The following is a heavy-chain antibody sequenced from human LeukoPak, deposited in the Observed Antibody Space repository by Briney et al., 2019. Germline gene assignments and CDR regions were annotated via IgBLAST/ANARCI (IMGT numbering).Heavy chain of an antibody. CDR1: GYNFNDFG. J-gene: IGHJ5*02. Sequence: ASVKVSCKASGYNFNDFGVTWVRQARGQGLEWMGWISALTGDTNYAQKFQGRLTMTTDTSTDTAYMEMRGLRSDDTAVYYCAREATGRAFDPWGQGTLVTVSS. D-gene: IGHD1-14*01. V-gene: IGHV1-18*01. CDR3: AREATGRAFDP. CDR2: ISALTGDT.